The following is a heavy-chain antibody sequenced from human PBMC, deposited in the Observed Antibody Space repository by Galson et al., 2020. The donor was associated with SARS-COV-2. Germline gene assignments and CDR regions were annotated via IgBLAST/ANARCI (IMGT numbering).Heavy chain of an antibody. Sequence: ASATLSLTCTVSCGSISSGDYYWRWIRQPPGKGLEWLGYIYYSGSTYYNPSLKSRVTISVDTSKNQFSLTLSSVTAADTAVYYCARGGSGIQLWPPPQSDYWGQGTLVTVSS. V-gene: IGHV4-30-4*01. CDR3: ARGGSGIQLWPPPQSDY. CDR1: CGSISSGDYY. J-gene: IGHJ4*02. CDR2: IYYSGST. D-gene: IGHD5-18*01.